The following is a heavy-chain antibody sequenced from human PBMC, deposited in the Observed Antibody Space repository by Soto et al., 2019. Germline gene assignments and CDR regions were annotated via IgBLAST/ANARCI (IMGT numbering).Heavy chain of an antibody. CDR2: ISAYNGNT. CDR1: GYTFTIYG. D-gene: IGHD6-19*01. CDR3: ARERGIAVAGTNYYYGMDV. Sequence: ASVKVSCKASGYTFTIYGISGVVQSPLRWREWMGWISAYNGNTNYAQKLQGRVTMTTDTSTSTAYMELRSLRSDDTAVYYCARERGIAVAGTNYYYGMDVWGQGTTVTVSS. J-gene: IGHJ6*02. V-gene: IGHV1-18*01.